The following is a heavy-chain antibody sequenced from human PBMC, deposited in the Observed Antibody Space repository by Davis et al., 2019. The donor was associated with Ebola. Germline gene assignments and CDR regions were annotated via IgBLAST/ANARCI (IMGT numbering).Heavy chain of an antibody. D-gene: IGHD2-15*01. CDR2: ISSSSSYI. Sequence: GGSLRLSCAASGFTFSSYSMNWVRQAPGKGLEWVSSISSSSSYIYYADSVKGRFTISRDNAKNSLYLQMNSLRAEDTAVYYCARAPLVVVAAIRTYYFDYWGQGTLVTVSS. CDR3: ARAPLVVVAAIRTYYFDY. CDR1: GFTFSSYS. J-gene: IGHJ4*02. V-gene: IGHV3-21*01.